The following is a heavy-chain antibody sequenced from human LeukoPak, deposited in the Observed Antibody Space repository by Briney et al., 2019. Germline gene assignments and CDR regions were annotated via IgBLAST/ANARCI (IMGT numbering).Heavy chain of an antibody. CDR3: ARGGTVTSEDYYYYGMDV. D-gene: IGHD4-11*01. J-gene: IGHJ6*02. CDR1: GDSVSSNSAA. V-gene: IGHV6-1*01. Sequence: SQTLSLTCAISGDSVSSNSAASNSIRQSPSRGLEWLGRTYYISKWYNDYAVSVKSRITINPDTSKNQSSLQLNSVTPEDTAVYYCARGGTVTSEDYYYYGMDVWGQGTTVTVSS. CDR2: TYYISKWYN.